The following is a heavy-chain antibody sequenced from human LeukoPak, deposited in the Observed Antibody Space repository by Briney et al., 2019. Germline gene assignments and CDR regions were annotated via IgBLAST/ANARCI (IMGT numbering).Heavy chain of an antibody. CDR1: GYTFTNYY. Sequence: ASVKVSCKASGYTFTNYYIHWVRQAPGQGLEWMGWISAYSLNTNYAQKLQGRVTMTTDTSTSTAYMELRSLRSDDTAVYYCASVYRGTYMDVWGKGTTVTVSS. CDR2: ISAYSLNT. V-gene: IGHV1-18*04. J-gene: IGHJ6*03. D-gene: IGHD3-10*01. CDR3: ASVYRGTYMDV.